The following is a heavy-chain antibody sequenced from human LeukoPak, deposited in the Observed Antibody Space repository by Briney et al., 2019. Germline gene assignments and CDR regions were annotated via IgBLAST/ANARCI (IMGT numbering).Heavy chain of an antibody. Sequence: AGGSLRLSCAASGFTFSSFSMNWVRQAPGKGLEWVSSISSSSSYIYYADSVKGRFTISRDNSKNTLYLQMNSLRAEDTAVYYCAKLRTVTTSLLFDYWGQGTLVTVSS. CDR1: GFTFSSFS. CDR2: ISSSSSYI. V-gene: IGHV3-21*04. J-gene: IGHJ4*02. CDR3: AKLRTVTTSLLFDY. D-gene: IGHD4-17*01.